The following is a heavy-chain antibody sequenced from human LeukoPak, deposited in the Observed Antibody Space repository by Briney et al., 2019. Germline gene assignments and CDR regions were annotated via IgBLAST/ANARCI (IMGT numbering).Heavy chain of an antibody. Sequence: ASVKVSCKASGYTFTSYAMHWVRQAPGQRLEWMGWINAGNGNTKYSQEFQGRVTITRDTSASTAYMELSRLRSDDTAVYYCARRDSSGYLYFDYWGQGTLVTVSS. CDR2: INAGNGNT. CDR3: ARRDSSGYLYFDY. J-gene: IGHJ4*02. V-gene: IGHV1-3*01. D-gene: IGHD3-22*01. CDR1: GYTFTSYA.